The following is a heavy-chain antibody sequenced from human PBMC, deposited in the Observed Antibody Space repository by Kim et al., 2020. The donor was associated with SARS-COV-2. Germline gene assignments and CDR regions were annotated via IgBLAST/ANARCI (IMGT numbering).Heavy chain of an antibody. Sequence: SQTLSLTCAISGDSVSSKGAAWNWIRQSPSRGLEWLGRTFYRSTWNHEYAVSVRSRITISPDTSKNQFSLQLDSVTPEDTAVYFCARDNGYSFGTPLYYWGQGTLVTVSS. J-gene: IGHJ4*02. CDR1: GDSVSSKGAA. V-gene: IGHV6-1*01. CDR2: TFYRSTWNH. CDR3: ARDNGYSFGTPLYY. D-gene: IGHD5-18*01.